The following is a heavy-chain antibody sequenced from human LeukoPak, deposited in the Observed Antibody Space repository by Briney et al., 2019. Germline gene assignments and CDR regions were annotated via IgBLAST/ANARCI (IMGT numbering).Heavy chain of an antibody. CDR2: ISGGGGST. CDR1: GFTFTSYS. Sequence: GGSLRLSCAASGFTFTSYSMNWVRQAPGKGLEWVSTISGGGGSTYSADSVKGRFTISRDNSKNTLYLQVNSLRAEDTAVYYCAKGGKWDVTPFDYWGQGTLVTVSS. D-gene: IGHD1-26*01. J-gene: IGHJ4*02. CDR3: AKGGKWDVTPFDY. V-gene: IGHV3-23*01.